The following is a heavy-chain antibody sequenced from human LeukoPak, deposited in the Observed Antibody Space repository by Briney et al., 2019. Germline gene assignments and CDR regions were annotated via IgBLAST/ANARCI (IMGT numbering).Heavy chain of an antibody. J-gene: IGHJ4*02. Sequence: SETLSLTCTVSGGSISSSSYYWGWIRQPPGKGLEWIGYIYYSGSTNYNPSLKSRVTISVDTSKNQFSLKLNSVTAADTAVYYCAGSPRYIDPFDYWGQGTLVTVSS. CDR3: AGSPRYIDPFDY. V-gene: IGHV4-61*05. D-gene: IGHD1-14*01. CDR1: GGSISSSSYY. CDR2: IYYSGST.